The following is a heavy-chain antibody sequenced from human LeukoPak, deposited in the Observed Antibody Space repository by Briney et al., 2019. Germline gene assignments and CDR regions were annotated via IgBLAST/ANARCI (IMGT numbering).Heavy chain of an antibody. Sequence: GGSLRLSCAASGFTFSSYSMNWVRQAPGKGLEWASYISSSSSTIYYADSVKGRFTITRDNAKNSLYLQMNSLRAEDTAVYYCARLYDGSAYHADHFDYWGQGTLVIVSS. D-gene: IGHD3-22*01. J-gene: IGHJ4*02. V-gene: IGHV3-48*01. CDR1: GFTFSSYS. CDR2: ISSSSSTI. CDR3: ARLYDGSAYHADHFDY.